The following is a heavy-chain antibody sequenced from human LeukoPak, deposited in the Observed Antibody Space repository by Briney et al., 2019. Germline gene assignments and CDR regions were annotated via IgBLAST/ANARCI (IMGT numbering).Heavy chain of an antibody. CDR1: GYTFTSYG. J-gene: IGHJ4*02. D-gene: IGHD3-3*01. CDR3: ARPRGYDFWSGYYTGKYYFDY. Sequence: ASVKVSCKASGYTFTSYGISWVRQAPGQGLEWMGWISAYNGNTNYAQKLQGRVTMTTDTSTSTAYMELRSLRSDDTAVYYCARPRGYDFWSGYYTGKYYFDYWAREPWSPSPQ. CDR2: ISAYNGNT. V-gene: IGHV1-18*01.